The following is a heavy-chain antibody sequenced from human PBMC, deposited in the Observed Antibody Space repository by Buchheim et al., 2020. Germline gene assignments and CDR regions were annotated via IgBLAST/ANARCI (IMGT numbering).Heavy chain of an antibody. CDR1: GFTFSSYA. CDR3: AKDVETCVYYDSSGYPINFDY. CDR2: ISGSGCST. J-gene: IGHJ4*02. Sequence: EVQLLESGGGLVQPGGSLRLSCAASGFTFSSYAMSWVRQAPGKGLEWVSAISGSGCSTYYADSVKGRFTLSRDNSKNTMYLQMNSLRAEDTAVYYCAKDVETCVYYDSSGYPINFDYWGQGTL. V-gene: IGHV3-23*01. D-gene: IGHD3-22*01.